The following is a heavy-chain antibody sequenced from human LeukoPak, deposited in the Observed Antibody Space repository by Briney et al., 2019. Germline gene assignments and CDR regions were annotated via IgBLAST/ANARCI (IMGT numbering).Heavy chain of an antibody. V-gene: IGHV4-4*09. CDR1: GGSISSYY. Sequence: PSETLSLTCNVSGGSISSYYWSWIRQPPGKGLEWIGDMYTSGSTNYNPSLKGRVTISVDTSKNQFSLKLSSVTAADTAVYYCARTNYYDSSGYNWFDPWGQGTLVTVSS. CDR3: ARTNYYDSSGYNWFDP. CDR2: MYTSGST. J-gene: IGHJ5*02. D-gene: IGHD3-22*01.